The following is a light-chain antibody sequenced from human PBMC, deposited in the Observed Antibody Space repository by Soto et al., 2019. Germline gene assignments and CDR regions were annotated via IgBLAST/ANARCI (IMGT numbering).Light chain of an antibody. J-gene: IGLJ1*01. Sequence: QSALTQPASVSGSPGQSITTSCTGTSSDVGSYNLVSWYQHHPGKAPKLMIYEVSKRPSGVSNRFSGSKSGNTASLTISGLQAEDEADYYCCSYAGSSTFPYVFGTGTKVTVL. CDR3: CSYAGSSTFPYV. CDR1: SSDVGSYNL. CDR2: EVS. V-gene: IGLV2-23*02.